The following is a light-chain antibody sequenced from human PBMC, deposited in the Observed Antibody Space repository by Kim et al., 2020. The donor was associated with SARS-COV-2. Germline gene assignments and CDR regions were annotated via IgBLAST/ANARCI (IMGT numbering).Light chain of an antibody. CDR2: DVS. CDR3: CSYAGSYTWV. Sequence: GKSFTISCTGTISEVGGYNYVSWYQQHPGKAPKLMIYDVSKRPSGVPDRFSGSKSGNTASLTISGLQAEDEADYYCCSYAGSYTWVFGGGTQLTVL. CDR1: ISEVGGYNY. J-gene: IGLJ3*02. V-gene: IGLV2-11*01.